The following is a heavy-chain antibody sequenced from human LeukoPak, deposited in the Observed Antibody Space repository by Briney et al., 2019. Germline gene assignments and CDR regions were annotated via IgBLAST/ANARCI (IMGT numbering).Heavy chain of an antibody. CDR1: GGTFSSYA. CDR3: ARGVPGNCSGGSCQFGDY. V-gene: IGHV1-69*13. D-gene: IGHD2-15*01. CDR2: IIPIFGTA. J-gene: IGHJ4*02. Sequence: SVKVSCKASGGTFSSYAISWVRQAPGQGLEWMGGIIPIFGTANYAQKFQGRVTITADESTSTAYMELSSLRSEDTAVYYCARGVPGNCSGGSCQFGDYWGQGTLVTVSS.